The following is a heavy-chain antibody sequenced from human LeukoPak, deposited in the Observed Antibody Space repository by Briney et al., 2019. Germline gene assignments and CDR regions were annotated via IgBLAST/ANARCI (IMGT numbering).Heavy chain of an antibody. J-gene: IGHJ4*02. V-gene: IGHV3-23*01. D-gene: IGHD3-22*01. CDR1: GITLSNYG. CDR2: ISDSGGRT. Sequence: GGSLRLSCAVSGITLSNYGMSWVRQAPGKGLEWVAGISDSGGRTKYADSVKGRFTISRDNAKNTLYLQMNSLRAEDTAVYFCAKRGVVIRVILVGFHKEAYYFDSWGQGALVTVSS. CDR3: AKRGVVIRVILVGFHKEAYYFDS.